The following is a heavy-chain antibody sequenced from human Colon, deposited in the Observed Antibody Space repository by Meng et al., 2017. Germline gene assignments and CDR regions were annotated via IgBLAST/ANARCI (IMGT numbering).Heavy chain of an antibody. D-gene: IGHD6-19*01. J-gene: IGHJ4*02. V-gene: IGHV3-7*04. Sequence: GGSLRLSCAASGFSFSDFWMNWFRQAPGKGLEWVANIKKDGSEKYYMDSVRGRFTISRDNAKNSQYLQMNHVRFEDTAVYYCAGGAGWLVDYWGQGTLVTVSS. CDR2: IKKDGSEK. CDR3: AGGAGWLVDY. CDR1: GFSFSDFW.